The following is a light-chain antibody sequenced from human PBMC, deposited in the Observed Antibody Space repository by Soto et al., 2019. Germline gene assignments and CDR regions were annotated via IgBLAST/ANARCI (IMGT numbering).Light chain of an antibody. J-gene: IGKJ1*01. CDR3: QQCYNWPQWT. CDR2: GAS. V-gene: IGKV3-15*01. Sequence: EIVMTQSPATLSVSPGERATLSCRASQSVSSNLAWYQQKPGQAPRLLIYGASTRATGIPARFSGSGSGTAFTLTISSLEPADFAVYYCQQCYNWPQWTFGQGTKVDIK. CDR1: QSVSSN.